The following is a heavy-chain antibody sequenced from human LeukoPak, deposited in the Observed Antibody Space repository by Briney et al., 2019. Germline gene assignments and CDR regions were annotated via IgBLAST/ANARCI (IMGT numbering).Heavy chain of an antibody. CDR3: ARTTLSEQLVGY. Sequence: SQTLSLTFAISGDSVSINSAAWNWIRQSPSRGLEWLGRTYYRSKWYNDYAVSVKSRITINPDTSKNQFSLQLNSVTPEDTAVYCCARTTLSEQLVGYWGQGTLVTVSS. V-gene: IGHV6-1*01. J-gene: IGHJ4*02. CDR1: GDSVSINSAA. D-gene: IGHD6-6*01. CDR2: TYYRSKWYN.